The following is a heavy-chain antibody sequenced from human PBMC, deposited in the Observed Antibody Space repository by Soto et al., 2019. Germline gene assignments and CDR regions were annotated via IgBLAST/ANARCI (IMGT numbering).Heavy chain of an antibody. CDR3: VMEGDYSDSNGNPVFDY. CDR2: IFGSGGT. CDR1: GGSMNNYY. J-gene: IGHJ4*02. D-gene: IGHD5-18*01. Sequence: QVQLQESGPGLVRPSETLSLTCTVSGGSMNNYYWSWVRQPAWKGLEWIGRIFGSGGTYYNPSRKSRVILSVDTSRSQFSVRLTSVTAADTALYYCVMEGDYSDSNGNPVFDYWGQGTLVSVSS. V-gene: IGHV4-4*07.